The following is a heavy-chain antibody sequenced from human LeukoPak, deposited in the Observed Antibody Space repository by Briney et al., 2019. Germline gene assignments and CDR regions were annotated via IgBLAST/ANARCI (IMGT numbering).Heavy chain of an antibody. CDR3: AKGRGWLQFFDY. Sequence: GGSLRLSCTTSGFSFSNHWMSWVRQAPGKGLEWVSTISGSGGSTYNADSVKGRFTIARDNSKNTLYLQMNSLRAEDTAVYFCAKGRGWLQFFDYWGQGTLVTVSS. J-gene: IGHJ4*02. D-gene: IGHD5-24*01. CDR1: GFSFSNHW. CDR2: ISGSGGST. V-gene: IGHV3-23*01.